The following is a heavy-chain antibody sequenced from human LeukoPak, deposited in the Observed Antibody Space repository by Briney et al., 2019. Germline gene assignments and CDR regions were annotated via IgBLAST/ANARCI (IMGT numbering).Heavy chain of an antibody. D-gene: IGHD3-10*01. CDR3: ARGGTLVRGVAILYGMDV. CDR1: GYSITSYD. Sequence: GASVMVSCRASGYSITSYDINWVRQAAGQGLEWVGWMNSNSGNTGYARKSQGRVTLTRDTPINTAYMEVNSLTSEDTAVYYCARGGTLVRGVAILYGMDVWGQGTTVTVSS. CDR2: MNSNSGNT. J-gene: IGHJ6*02. V-gene: IGHV1-8*01.